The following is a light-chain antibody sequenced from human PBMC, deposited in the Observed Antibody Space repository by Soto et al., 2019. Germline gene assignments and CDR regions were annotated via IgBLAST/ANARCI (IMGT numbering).Light chain of an antibody. CDR2: GSR. V-gene: IGLV1-40*01. CDR3: QSYDSSLTDSV. J-gene: IGLJ1*01. CDR1: SSNIGAGCD. Sequence: QSVLTQPPSVSGAPGQRVTISCTGSSSNIGAGCDVHWYQQLPGTAPKLLIYGSRNRPSGVPDRFSGSKSGTSASLAITGLQAEDEADYYCQSYDSSLTDSVFGAGTKLTVL.